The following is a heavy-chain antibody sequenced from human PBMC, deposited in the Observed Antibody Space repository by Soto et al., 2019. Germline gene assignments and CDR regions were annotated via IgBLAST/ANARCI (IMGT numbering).Heavy chain of an antibody. CDR1: GGSISDDY. CDR2: IYYGWNT. D-gene: IGHD3-22*01. CDR3: ARDREYYESSGLYFDY. J-gene: IGHJ4*02. Sequence: SETLSLTCTVSGGSISDDYWSWIRQPPGKGLEWIGYIYYGWNTNYNPSLKILVTISVDTSKNQFSLKLISVTAADTAVYYCARDREYYESSGLYFDYWGQGTLVAVSS. V-gene: IGHV4-59*01.